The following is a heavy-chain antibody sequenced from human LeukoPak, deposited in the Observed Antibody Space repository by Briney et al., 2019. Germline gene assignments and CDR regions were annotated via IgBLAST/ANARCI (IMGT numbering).Heavy chain of an antibody. CDR3: ARRPTGGQPVAYYLDY. Sequence: GGSLRLSCATSGFTFSSYAMTWVRQAPGTGLEWVSAISGSGGTSTNYADSVEGRFTISRDNSMNTLYLQMNSLRAEDTAVYYCARRPTGGQPVAYYLDYWGQGTLVTVSS. J-gene: IGHJ4*02. V-gene: IGHV3-23*01. CDR1: GFTFSSYA. CDR2: ISGSGGTST. D-gene: IGHD2-15*01.